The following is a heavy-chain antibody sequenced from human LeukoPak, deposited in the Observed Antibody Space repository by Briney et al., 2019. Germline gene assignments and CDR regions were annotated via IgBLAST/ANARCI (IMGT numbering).Heavy chain of an antibody. D-gene: IGHD2-15*01. V-gene: IGHV4-4*07. CDR3: ARGRYCSADICSGGDAFDI. CDR1: GGSINNYY. Sequence: SETLSLTCTVSGGSINNYYWSWIRQPAGKGLEWIGRIYTRGSTNYNPSLKSRVTMSVDTSKNQFSLKLSSVTAADTAVYYCARGRYCSADICSGGDAFDIWGQGAMVSVSS. CDR2: IYTRGST. J-gene: IGHJ3*02.